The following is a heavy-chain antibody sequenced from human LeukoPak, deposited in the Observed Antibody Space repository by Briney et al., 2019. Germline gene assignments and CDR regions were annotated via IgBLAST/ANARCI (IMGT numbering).Heavy chain of an antibody. CDR1: GFTFSSYA. CDR2: ISGSGGST. Sequence: GGSLRLSCAASGFTFSSYAISWVRQAPGKGLEWVSAISGSGGSTYYADSVKGRFTISRDNSKNTLYLQMNSLRAEDTAVYYCAKNGYGYYDFWSGYYFDYWGQGTLVTVSS. D-gene: IGHD3-3*01. V-gene: IGHV3-23*01. CDR3: AKNGYGYYDFWSGYYFDY. J-gene: IGHJ4*02.